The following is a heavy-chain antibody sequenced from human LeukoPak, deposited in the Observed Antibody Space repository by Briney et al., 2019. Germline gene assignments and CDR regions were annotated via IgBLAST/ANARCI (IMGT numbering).Heavy chain of an antibody. CDR1: GGSFSGYY. D-gene: IGHD6-6*01. CDR2: INHSGST. CDR3: ARGTAARYYYYYMDV. Sequence: SETLSLTCAVYGGSFSGYYWSWIRQPPGKGLEWIGEINHSGSTNYNPSLKSRVTISVDTSKNQFSLKLSSVTAADTAVYYCARGTAARYYYYYMDVWGKGTTVTVSS. J-gene: IGHJ6*03. V-gene: IGHV4-34*01.